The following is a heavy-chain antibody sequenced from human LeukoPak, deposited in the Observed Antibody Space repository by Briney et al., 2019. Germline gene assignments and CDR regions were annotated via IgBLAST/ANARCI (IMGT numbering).Heavy chain of an antibody. CDR2: IYYSGST. Sequence: PSETLSLTCTVSGGSISSGGNYWSWIPQHPGKGLEWIGYIYYSGSTYYNPSLKSRVTISLDTSKNQFSLKLTSVTAEDTAVYYCARDRWFDPWGQGTLVTVSS. J-gene: IGHJ5*02. V-gene: IGHV4-31*03. CDR1: GGSISSGGNY. CDR3: ARDRWFDP.